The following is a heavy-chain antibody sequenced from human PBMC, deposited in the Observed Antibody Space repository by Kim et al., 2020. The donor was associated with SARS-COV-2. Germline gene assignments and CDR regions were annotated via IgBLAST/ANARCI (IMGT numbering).Heavy chain of an antibody. D-gene: IGHD6-13*01. CDR1: GFTFSTYA. CDR3: AKTGQLDY. Sequence: GGSLRLSCAASGFTFSTYAMSWVRQAPRRGLEWVSTITGKGAATYYADSVRGRFTISRDNSKNTLSLQMNSLSAEDAALYYCAKTGQLDYWGQGTLVTASS. CDR2: ITGKGAAT. V-gene: IGHV3-23*01. J-gene: IGHJ4*02.